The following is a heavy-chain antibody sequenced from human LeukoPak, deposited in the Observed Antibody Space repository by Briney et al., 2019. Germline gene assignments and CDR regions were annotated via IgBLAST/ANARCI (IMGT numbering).Heavy chain of an antibody. V-gene: IGHV1-69*04. D-gene: IGHD2-15*01. Sequence: ASVKVSCKASGGTFSSYAISWVRQAPGQGLEWMGRIIPILGIANYAQKFQGRVTITADNSTGTAYMELSSLRSEDTAVYYCARDCSGGSCYSADAFDIWGQGTMVTVSS. J-gene: IGHJ3*02. CDR2: IIPILGIA. CDR3: ARDCSGGSCYSADAFDI. CDR1: GGTFSSYA.